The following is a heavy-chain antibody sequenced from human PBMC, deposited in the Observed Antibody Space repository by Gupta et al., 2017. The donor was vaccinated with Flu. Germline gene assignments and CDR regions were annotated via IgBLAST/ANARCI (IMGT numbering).Heavy chain of an antibody. D-gene: IGHD1-26*01. Sequence: DSLPCGSYFWSWSRQHPGKGLEWIGYVLFSVNTDDNPSLQSRVSISVVTSKYQLSLEVGFXTXADAAVXDGASRADSFFDYWGQGALVTVSS. CDR2: VLFSVNT. CDR1: DSLPCGSYF. J-gene: IGHJ4*02. CDR3: ASRADSFFDY. V-gene: IGHV4-31*02.